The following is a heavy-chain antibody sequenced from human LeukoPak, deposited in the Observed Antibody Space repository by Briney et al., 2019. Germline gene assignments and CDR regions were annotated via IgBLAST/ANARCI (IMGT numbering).Heavy chain of an antibody. D-gene: IGHD3-16*01. CDR3: VRLFKPTRGLNWFDP. V-gene: IGHV3-73*01. CDR2: IRSKANSYAT. Sequence: GGSLRLSCAASGFTFSGSAMHWVRQASGKGLEWVGRIRSKANSYATAYAASVKGRFTISRDDSKNTAYLQMNSLKTEDTAVYYCVRLFKPTRGLNWFDPWGQGTLVTVSS. J-gene: IGHJ5*02. CDR1: GFTFSGSA.